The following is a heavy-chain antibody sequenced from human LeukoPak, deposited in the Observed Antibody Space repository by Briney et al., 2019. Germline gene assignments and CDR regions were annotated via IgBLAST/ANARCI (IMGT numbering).Heavy chain of an antibody. CDR1: GYTFTSYG. V-gene: IGHV1-18*01. D-gene: IGHD3-3*01. J-gene: IGHJ6*03. CDR3: ARRPPRITIFGVVIAADYYYYMDV. CDR2: ISAYNGNT. Sequence: GASVKVSCKASGYTFTSYGISWVRQDPGQGLEWMGWISAYNGNTNYAQKLQGRVTMTTDTSTSTAYMELRSLRSDDTAVYYCARRPPRITIFGVVIAADYYYYMDVWGKGTTVTVSS.